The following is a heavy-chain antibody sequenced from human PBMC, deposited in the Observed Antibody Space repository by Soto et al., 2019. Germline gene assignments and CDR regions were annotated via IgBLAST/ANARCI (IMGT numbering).Heavy chain of an antibody. Sequence: GSSWKWSLKASGVTFGRYAINVVRQAPGQGLEWMGGIIPIFGTANYAQKFQGRVTITADESTSTAYMELSSLRSEDTAVYHCARDSLATMIPFDPWGQGTMVTVSS. CDR3: ARDSLATMIPFDP. CDR2: IIPIFGTA. V-gene: IGHV1-69*13. CDR1: GVTFGRYA. D-gene: IGHD3-22*01. J-gene: IGHJ5*02.